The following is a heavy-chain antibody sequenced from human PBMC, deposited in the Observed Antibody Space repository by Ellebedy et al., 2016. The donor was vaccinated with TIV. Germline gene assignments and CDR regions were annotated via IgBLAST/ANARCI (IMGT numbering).Heavy chain of an antibody. D-gene: IGHD1-26*01. Sequence: PGGSLRLSCAASGFTFSSYSMNWVRQAPGKGLEWVSSISSSSSYIYYADSVKGRFTISRDNAKNSLYLQMNSLRAEDTAVYYCARAPSMYSGSYYDYWGQGTLVTVSS. J-gene: IGHJ4*02. CDR1: GFTFSSYS. CDR3: ARAPSMYSGSYYDY. CDR2: ISSSSSYI. V-gene: IGHV3-21*01.